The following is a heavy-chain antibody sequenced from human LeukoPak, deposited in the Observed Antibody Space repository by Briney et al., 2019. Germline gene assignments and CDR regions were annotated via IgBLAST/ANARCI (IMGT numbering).Heavy chain of an antibody. CDR1: GFTFSSYG. D-gene: IGHD6-19*01. Sequence: PGGSLRLSCAASGFTFSSYGMHWVRQAPGKGLEWVAFIRYDGSDNYYADSVKGRFTISRDNSKNTLYLQMNSLRAEDTAVYYCAKDRSGRGWSGPDYWGQGTLVSVSS. V-gene: IGHV3-30*02. J-gene: IGHJ4*02. CDR2: IRYDGSDN. CDR3: AKDRSGRGWSGPDY.